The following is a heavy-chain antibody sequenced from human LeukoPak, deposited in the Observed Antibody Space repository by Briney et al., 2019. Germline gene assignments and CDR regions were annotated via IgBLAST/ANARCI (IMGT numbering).Heavy chain of an antibody. Sequence: SETLSLTCSVSGDSMSGSNYRWGWIRKPPGQGLEWIANMEYSGKTYYTPSLKSRVTISVDTSSKRFSLNLNSVTAADTGVYYCARLDTIGPDDHWGQGTLVTVSS. J-gene: IGHJ4*02. CDR2: MEYSGKT. CDR3: ARLDTIGPDDH. D-gene: IGHD5-18*01. CDR1: GDSMSGSNYR. V-gene: IGHV4-39*02.